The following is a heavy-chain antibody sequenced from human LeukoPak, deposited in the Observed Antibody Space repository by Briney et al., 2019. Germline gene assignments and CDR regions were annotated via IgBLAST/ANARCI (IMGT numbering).Heavy chain of an antibody. J-gene: IGHJ5*02. CDR3: ARDLTGTFGP. CDR2: INPNSGGT. D-gene: IGHD1-7*01. CDR1: GYTFTGYY. Sequence: ASVKVSCKASGYTFTGYYMHWVRQAPGQGREWMGRINPNSGGTNYAQKFQGRVTMTRDTSISTAYMELSRLRSDDSAVYYCARDLTGTFGPWGQGTLVTVSP. V-gene: IGHV1-2*06.